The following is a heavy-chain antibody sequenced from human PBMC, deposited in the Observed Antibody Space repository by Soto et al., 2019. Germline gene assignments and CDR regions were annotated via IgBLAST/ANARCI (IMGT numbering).Heavy chain of an antibody. J-gene: IGHJ4*02. CDR3: TTEYIWGSYRFDVDY. CDR2: IKSKTDGGTT. Sequence: EVQLVESGGGLVKPGGSLRLSCAASGFTFSNAWMSWVRQAPGNGLEWVGRIKSKTDGGTTDYAAPVKGRFTISRDDSKNTLYLQMNSLKTEDTAVYYCTTEYIWGSYRFDVDYWGQGTLVTVSS. V-gene: IGHV3-15*01. D-gene: IGHD3-16*02. CDR1: GFTFSNAW.